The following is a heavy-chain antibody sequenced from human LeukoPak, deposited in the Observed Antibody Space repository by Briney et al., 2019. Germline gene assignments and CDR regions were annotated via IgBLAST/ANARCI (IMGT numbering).Heavy chain of an antibody. CDR2: ISGSGGST. Sequence: GGSLRLSCAASGFTFSSYAMSWVRQAPGKGLEWVSAISGSGGSTYYADSVKGRFTISRDNSKNTLYLQMNSLRAEDTAVYYCAKHDYVWGSYRYLYYFDYWGQGTLVTVSS. D-gene: IGHD3-16*02. CDR1: GFTFSSYA. J-gene: IGHJ4*02. CDR3: AKHDYVWGSYRYLYYFDY. V-gene: IGHV3-23*01.